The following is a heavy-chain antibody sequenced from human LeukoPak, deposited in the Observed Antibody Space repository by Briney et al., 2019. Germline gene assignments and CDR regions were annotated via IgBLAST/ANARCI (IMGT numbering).Heavy chain of an antibody. Sequence: ASVKVSCKASGYTFTSYYMHWVRQAPGQGLEWMGIINPSGGSTSYAQKLQGRVTMTRDTSTSTVYMELSSLRSEDTAVYYCARNGRDTAMVRVYYFDYWGQGTLVTVSS. V-gene: IGHV1-46*01. J-gene: IGHJ4*02. D-gene: IGHD5-18*01. CDR2: INPSGGST. CDR1: GYTFTSYY. CDR3: ARNGRDTAMVRVYYFDY.